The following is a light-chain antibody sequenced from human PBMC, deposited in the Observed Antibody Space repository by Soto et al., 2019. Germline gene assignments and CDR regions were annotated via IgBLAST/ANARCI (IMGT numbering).Light chain of an antibody. CDR2: GAS. Sequence: EIVMTQSPVTLSVSPGERVTLSCRASQSVSSNLAWYQQKPGQAPRLLIYGASTRATGIPARFSASGSGTDFSLTISRPEPEDFAVYYCQQYGTSPWTFGQGTKVDIK. CDR3: QQYGTSPWT. J-gene: IGKJ1*01. CDR1: QSVSSN. V-gene: IGKV3-15*01.